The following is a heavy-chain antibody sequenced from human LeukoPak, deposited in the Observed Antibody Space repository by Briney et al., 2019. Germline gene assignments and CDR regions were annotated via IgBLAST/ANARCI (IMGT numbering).Heavy chain of an antibody. CDR3: AREGLNMVRGVIPKEAWGWFDP. CDR1: GGSTSSYY. Sequence: SETLSLTCTVSGGSTSSYYWSWIRQPAGKGLEWIGRIYTRGSTNYNPSLKSRVTISVDTSKNQFSLKLTSVTAADTAVYYCAREGLNMVRGVIPKEAWGWFDPWGQGTLVTVSS. J-gene: IGHJ5*02. V-gene: IGHV4-4*07. D-gene: IGHD3-10*01. CDR2: IYTRGST.